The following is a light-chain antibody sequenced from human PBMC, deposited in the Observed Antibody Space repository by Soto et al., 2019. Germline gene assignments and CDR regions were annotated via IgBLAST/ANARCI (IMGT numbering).Light chain of an antibody. CDR3: QQRSSSPPIT. J-gene: IGKJ5*01. CDR1: QNIDNH. V-gene: IGKV1-39*01. Sequence: DIPLTQSPSSLSASLGDSVSISCRASQNIDNHLHWYRQKSGKAPEVLIYAASTLRDGVSSRFSGSGYGTEFTLTINNLQPEDFATYYCQQRSSSPPITFGQGTRLDI. CDR2: AAS.